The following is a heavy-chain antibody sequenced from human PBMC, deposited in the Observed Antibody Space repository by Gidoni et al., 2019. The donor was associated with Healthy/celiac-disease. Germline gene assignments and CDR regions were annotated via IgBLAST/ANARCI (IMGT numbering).Heavy chain of an antibody. CDR2: IYDSGST. J-gene: IGHJ6*03. Sequence: QVQLQESGPGLGKPSETLSLTCTVSAGYISSYYWSWIRQPPGKGLEWIGYIYDSGSTNYHPPRTSRVHQSVDTSKNQFPLKLSAVTAADTAVYYCARDQVLGYCSSTSCYSYYYMDVWGKGTTVTVSS. V-gene: IGHV4-59*01. CDR1: AGYISSYY. CDR3: ARDQVLGYCSSTSCYSYYYMDV. D-gene: IGHD2-2*01.